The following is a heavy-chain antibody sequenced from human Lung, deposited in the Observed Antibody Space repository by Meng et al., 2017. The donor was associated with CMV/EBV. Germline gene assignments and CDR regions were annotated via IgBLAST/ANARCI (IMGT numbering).Heavy chain of an antibody. CDR3: AKDRHTSSAPYYFDS. V-gene: IGHV3-23*01. CDR2: IPGNGYST. J-gene: IGHJ4*02. CDR1: GFTFGSYA. Sequence: SGFTFGSYAMTWVRQAPGKGLQWVSSIPGNGYSTYYADSVKGRFTISRDNSNNTLFLQMNSLRAEDTAVYYCAKDRHTSSAPYYFDSWGQGTLVTVSS.